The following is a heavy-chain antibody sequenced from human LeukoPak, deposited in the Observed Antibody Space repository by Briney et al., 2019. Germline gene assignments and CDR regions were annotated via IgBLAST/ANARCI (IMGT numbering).Heavy chain of an antibody. V-gene: IGHV3-48*04. J-gene: IGHJ4*02. CDR1: GFTFSSYG. CDR2: ISSTGGTI. Sequence: GGSLRLSCAASGFTFSSYGMHWVRQAPGKGLEWVSYISSTGGTIYYADSMKGRFTISRDNAKNSLYLQMNSLRAEDTAVYYCAKEPYVATKTRFITANYFDYWGQGTLVTVSS. CDR3: AKEPYVATKTRFITANYFDY. D-gene: IGHD5-18*01.